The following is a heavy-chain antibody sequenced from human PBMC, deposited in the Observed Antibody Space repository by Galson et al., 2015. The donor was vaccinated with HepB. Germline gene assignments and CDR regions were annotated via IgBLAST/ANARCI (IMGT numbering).Heavy chain of an antibody. J-gene: IGHJ4*02. Sequence: SLRLSCAASGFTFGDYAMSWIRQAPGQGLEWVSYISSSSTYTNYADSVKGRFTISRDNVKNSMYLQMNSLRAEDTAVYYCVRVADSDYGDHTHFDYWGQGTLVTVSS. CDR3: VRVADSDYGDHTHFDY. CDR2: ISSSSTYT. V-gene: IGHV3-11*06. D-gene: IGHD4-17*01. CDR1: GFTFGDYA.